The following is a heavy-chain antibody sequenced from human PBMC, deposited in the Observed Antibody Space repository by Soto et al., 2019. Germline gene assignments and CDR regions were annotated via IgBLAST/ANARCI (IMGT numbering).Heavy chain of an antibody. CDR2: INPSGGST. J-gene: IGHJ3*02. CDR1: GYTFTSYY. CDR3: ATVVALAGGACDI. Sequence: QVQLVQSGAEVKKPGASVKVSCKASGYTFTSYYMHWVRQAPGQGLEWMGIINPSGGSTSYAQKFPGSVTMTRDTSTSTVYMELSSLRSEDTAVYYCATVVALAGGACDIWGQGTMVTVSS. V-gene: IGHV1-46*01. D-gene: IGHD2-15*01.